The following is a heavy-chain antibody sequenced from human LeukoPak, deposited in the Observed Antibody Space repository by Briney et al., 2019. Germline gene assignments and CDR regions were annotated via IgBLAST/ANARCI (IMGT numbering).Heavy chain of an antibody. Sequence: AGGSLRLSCAASGFTFSSYSMNWVRQAPGKGLEWVSSISSSSSYIYYADSVKGRFTISRDNAKNSLYLQMNSLRAEDTAVYYCARDNSSGWYEGHFDYWGQGTLVTVSS. CDR2: ISSSSSYI. D-gene: IGHD6-19*01. CDR1: GFTFSSYS. CDR3: ARDNSSGWYEGHFDY. V-gene: IGHV3-21*01. J-gene: IGHJ4*02.